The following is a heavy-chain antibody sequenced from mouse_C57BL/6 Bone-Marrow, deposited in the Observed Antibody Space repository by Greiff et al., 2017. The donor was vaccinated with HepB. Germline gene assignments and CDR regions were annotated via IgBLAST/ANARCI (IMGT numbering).Heavy chain of an antibody. CDR3: ARRLLRYWYFDV. Sequence: QVQLQQPGAELVRPGSSVKLSCKASGYTFTSYWMHWVKQRPIQGLEWIGNIDPSDSETHYNQKFKDKATLTVDKSSSTAYMQLSSLTSEDSAVYYGARRLLRYWYFDVWGTGTTVTVSS. CDR2: IDPSDSET. J-gene: IGHJ1*03. V-gene: IGHV1-52*01. CDR1: GYTFTSYW. D-gene: IGHD1-1*01.